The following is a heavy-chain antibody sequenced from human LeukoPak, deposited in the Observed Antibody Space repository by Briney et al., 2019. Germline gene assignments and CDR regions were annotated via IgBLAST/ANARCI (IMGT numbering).Heavy chain of an antibody. J-gene: IGHJ4*02. Sequence: ASVKVSCKASGYTFTGDYMHWVRQAPGQGLEWMGWLNPHNGDTNYVQKFEGRVTITRYTSISTAFMELSSLRSDDTAVYYCARVAQRISFYFDYWGQGTLITVSS. CDR1: GYTFTGDY. CDR3: ARVAQRISFYFDY. CDR2: LNPHNGDT. V-gene: IGHV1-2*02. D-gene: IGHD2-21*01.